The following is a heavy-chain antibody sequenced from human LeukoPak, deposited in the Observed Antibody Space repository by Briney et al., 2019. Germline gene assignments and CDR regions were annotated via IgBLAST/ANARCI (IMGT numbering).Heavy chain of an antibody. CDR1: GVSIQSYW. J-gene: IGHJ4*02. D-gene: IGHD5-18*01. CDR2: IYTTGRT. Sequence: SETLSLTCDVSGVSIQSYWWSWVRKPAGKGLEWIGRIYTTGRTNYSPSFQSRVTMSIDVSSNQFSLTLRSVTAADTAVYYCARSGYTISAYHSDFWGQGAPVTVSS. V-gene: IGHV4-4*07. CDR3: ARSGYTISAYHSDF.